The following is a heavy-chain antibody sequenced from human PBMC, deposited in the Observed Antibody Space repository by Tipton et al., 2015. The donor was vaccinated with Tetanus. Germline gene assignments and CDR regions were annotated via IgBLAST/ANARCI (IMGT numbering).Heavy chain of an antibody. CDR3: AKEFQRARIRFFGS. CDR1: GFTFSNYW. D-gene: IGHD2-15*01. J-gene: IGHJ4*02. CDR2: IAFDGKNE. Sequence: SLRLSCAASGFTFSNYWMHWVRQAPGKGLEWVAVIAFDGKNERYADSVKGRFIISRDNSKNTLYLQMNSLRPEDTAVYYCAKEFQRARIRFFGSWGQGTQVTASS. V-gene: IGHV3-30*18.